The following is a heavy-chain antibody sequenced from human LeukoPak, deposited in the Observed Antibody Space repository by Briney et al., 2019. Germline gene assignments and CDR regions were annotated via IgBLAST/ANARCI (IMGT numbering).Heavy chain of an antibody. CDR2: MSPDGTVA. V-gene: IGHV3-74*03. J-gene: IGHJ4*02. CDR3: VSGPYGGSPLMN. CDR1: GFTFSSHW. D-gene: IGHD4/OR15-4a*01. Sequence: GGPLRLSCAASGFTFSSHWTHWVRHAPGQGLLWVSRMSPDGTVAEYEHSVKGRFTVSGVNAKNTLFLQMNSLRAEDTALYFCVSGPYGGSPLMNWGQGSLVSVSS.